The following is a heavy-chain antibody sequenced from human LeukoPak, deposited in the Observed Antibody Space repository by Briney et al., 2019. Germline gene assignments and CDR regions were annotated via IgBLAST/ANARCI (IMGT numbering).Heavy chain of an antibody. Sequence: GGSLRLSCAASGFTFSIYAMSWVRQAPGEGLEWVSVVSESGEITHYADSVKGRFTISRDNSKNTVYLQMNSLRAEDSAVYYCAKDTAQGYTYGTIEQDYWGQGTRVTVSS. CDR1: GFTFSIYA. V-gene: IGHV3-23*01. CDR2: VSESGEIT. D-gene: IGHD5-18*01. CDR3: AKDTAQGYTYGTIEQDY. J-gene: IGHJ4*02.